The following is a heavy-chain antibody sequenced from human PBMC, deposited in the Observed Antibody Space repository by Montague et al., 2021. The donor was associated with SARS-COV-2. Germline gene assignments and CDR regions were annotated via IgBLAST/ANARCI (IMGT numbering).Heavy chain of an antibody. J-gene: IGHJ4*02. CDR2: IYYSGST. V-gene: IGHV4-59*13. CDR1: GGSISSYY. CDR3: ARDLGDY. Sequence: SETLSLTCTVSGGSISSYYWSWIRQPPGKGLEWIGYIYYSGSTNYKPSLKSRVTISVDTSKNQFSLKLSSVTAAGTAVYYCARDLGDYWGQGTLVTVSS.